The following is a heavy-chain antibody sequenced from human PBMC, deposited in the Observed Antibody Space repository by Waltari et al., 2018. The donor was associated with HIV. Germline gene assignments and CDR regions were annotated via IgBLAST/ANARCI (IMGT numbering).Heavy chain of an antibody. J-gene: IGHJ4*02. CDR2: VGPGGKV. CDR1: GASFIDYY. D-gene: IGHD3-9*01. CDR3: ARGLQMTSYASGNWLWEQMLSRYFFDL. V-gene: IGHV4-34*01. Sequence: QAQLQQWGTGLLKPSAALSLTCAVYGASFIDYYCTWIRPSTRKRPAWKGEVGPGGKVNVLPSVRRRLSLATDASKNQFSLTLTSVAATDTAVYFCARGLQMTSYASGNWLWEQMLSRYFFDLWGQGTRV.